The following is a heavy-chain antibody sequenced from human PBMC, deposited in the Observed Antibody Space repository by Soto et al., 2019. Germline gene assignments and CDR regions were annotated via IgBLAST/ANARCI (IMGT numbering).Heavy chain of an antibody. CDR1: GGSISSDDYY. Sequence: LSLTCTVSGGSISSDDYYWSWIRQPPGKGLEWIGHIYYSGRTAYNPSLKSRLIISIDTSKNQFSLNLSSMGATDTAVYYCARELSNSPDYFDFSGQGTLVTV. CDR3: ARELSNSPDYFDF. V-gene: IGHV4-30-4*01. D-gene: IGHD6-6*01. J-gene: IGHJ4*02. CDR2: IYYSGRT.